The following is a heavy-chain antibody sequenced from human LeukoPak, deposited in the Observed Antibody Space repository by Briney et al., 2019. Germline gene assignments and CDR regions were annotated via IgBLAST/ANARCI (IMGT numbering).Heavy chain of an antibody. CDR2: IWSDGNNK. J-gene: IGHJ3*02. CDR3: VKERGPFDAFDI. CDR1: GFTFSTYG. Sequence: GGSLRLSCAATGFTFSTYGMHWVRQAPGKGLEWVADIWSDGNNKFYADSVKGRFTFSRDNSRNTLSLQMNSLRAEDTAVYYCVKERGPFDAFDIWGQGTMVTVSS. V-gene: IGHV3-33*06.